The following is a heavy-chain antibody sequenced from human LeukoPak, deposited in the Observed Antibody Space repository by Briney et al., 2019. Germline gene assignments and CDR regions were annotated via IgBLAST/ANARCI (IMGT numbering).Heavy chain of an antibody. CDR2: IYHSGST. D-gene: IGHD3-9*01. CDR3: ARRLTNHYFDY. Sequence: PGGSLRLSCAASGFTFSDYYMSWIRQPPGKGLEWIGEIYHSGSTNYNPSLKSRVTISVDKSKNQFSLKLNSVTAADTAVYYCARRLTNHYFDYWGQGTLVTVSS. CDR1: GFTFSDYY. J-gene: IGHJ4*02. V-gene: IGHV4-34*01.